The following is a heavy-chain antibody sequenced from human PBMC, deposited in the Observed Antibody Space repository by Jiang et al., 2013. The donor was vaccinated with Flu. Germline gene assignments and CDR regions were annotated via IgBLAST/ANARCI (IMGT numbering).Heavy chain of an antibody. J-gene: IGHJ4*02. CDR3: ARADGSGWYGFDS. V-gene: IGHV4-61*02. CDR2: IYPSGGT. CDR1: GGSISSGTYY. D-gene: IGHD6-19*01. Sequence: GPGLVKPSETLSLTCTVSGGSISSGTYYWSWIRQPAGKGLEWIGRIYPSGGTNYNPSLKSRVTMSVDTSKNQFSLKLSSVTAADTAVYYCARADGSGWYGFDSWGQGTLVTVSS.